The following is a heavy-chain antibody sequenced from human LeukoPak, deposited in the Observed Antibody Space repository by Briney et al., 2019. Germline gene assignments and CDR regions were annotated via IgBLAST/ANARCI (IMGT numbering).Heavy chain of an antibody. D-gene: IGHD1-26*01. J-gene: IGHJ4*02. CDR3: ARDLVGATQG. V-gene: IGHV1-69*13. CDR1: GYTFTGYY. CDR2: IIPIFGTA. Sequence: ASVKVSCKASGYTFTGYYMHWVRQAPGQGLEWMGGIIPIFGTANYAQKFQGRVTITADESTSTAYMELSSLRSEDTAVYYCARDLVGATQGWGQGTLVTVSS.